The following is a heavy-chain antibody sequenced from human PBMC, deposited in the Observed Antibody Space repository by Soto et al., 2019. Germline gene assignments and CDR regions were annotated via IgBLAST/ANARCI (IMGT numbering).Heavy chain of an antibody. CDR1: GYTFTNYW. Sequence: VESLKISCKGSGYTFTNYWIGWVLQMPGKVLEWMGIIYPGDSDTKYNPSFQGQVTISADKSITTTYLRWTSLKASDTAIYYCAASIFYYGMDVWGQGTTVTVSS. J-gene: IGHJ6*02. CDR2: IYPGDSDT. CDR3: AASIFYYGMDV. V-gene: IGHV5-51*01.